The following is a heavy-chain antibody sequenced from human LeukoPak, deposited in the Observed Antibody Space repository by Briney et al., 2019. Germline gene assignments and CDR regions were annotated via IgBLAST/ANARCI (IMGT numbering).Heavy chain of an antibody. CDR2: ISAYNGNT. Sequence: ASVKVSCKASGYTFTSYGISWVRQATGQGLEWVGWISAYNGNTNYAQKLQGRATMTTDTSTSTAYMELRSLRSDDTAVYYCARDSEGSNYGDYGGFDYWGQGTLVTVSS. CDR3: ARDSEGSNYGDYGGFDY. CDR1: GYTFTSYG. J-gene: IGHJ4*02. V-gene: IGHV1-18*01. D-gene: IGHD4-17*01.